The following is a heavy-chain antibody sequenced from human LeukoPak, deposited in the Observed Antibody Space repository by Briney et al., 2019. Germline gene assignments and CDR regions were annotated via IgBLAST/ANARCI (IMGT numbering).Heavy chain of an antibody. Sequence: GESLKISYKGSGYSFTSYWIGWVRQMPGKGLEWMGIIYPGDSDTRYSPSFQGQVTISADKSISTAYLQWSSLKASDTAMYYCARLRVVDTAMVEDFDYWGQGTLVTVSS. CDR1: GYSFTSYW. CDR2: IYPGDSDT. CDR3: ARLRVVDTAMVEDFDY. D-gene: IGHD5-18*01. J-gene: IGHJ4*02. V-gene: IGHV5-51*01.